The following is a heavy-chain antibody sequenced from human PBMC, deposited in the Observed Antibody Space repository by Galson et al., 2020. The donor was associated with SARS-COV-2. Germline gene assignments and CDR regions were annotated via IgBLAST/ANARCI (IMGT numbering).Heavy chain of an antibody. V-gene: IGHV1-2*02. Sequence: ASVKVSCKASGYTFTGYYMHWVRQAPGLGLEWMGWINPNSGGTSSAQKFQGRITLTTDTSSNTAYMEMSGLTSDDTAMYYCARHSSNYYLQQNFGGSIRDWGQGTLVTVSS. CDR1: GYTFTGYY. CDR2: INPNSGGT. J-gene: IGHJ4*02. CDR3: ARHSSNYYLQQNFGGSIRD. D-gene: IGHD3-22*01.